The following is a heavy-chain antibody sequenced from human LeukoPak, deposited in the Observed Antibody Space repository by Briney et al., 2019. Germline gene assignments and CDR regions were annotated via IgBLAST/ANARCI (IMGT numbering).Heavy chain of an antibody. D-gene: IGHD6-19*01. V-gene: IGHV1-8*01. CDR1: GYTFTSYD. CDR3: ARIAVAGTLDY. Sequence: ASVKVSCKASGYTFTSYDINWVRQATGQGLEWMGWMNPNSGNTGYAQKFQGRVTMTRDTSTSTVYMELSRLRSEDTAVYYCARIAVAGTLDYWGQGTLVTVSS. CDR2: MNPNSGNT. J-gene: IGHJ4*02.